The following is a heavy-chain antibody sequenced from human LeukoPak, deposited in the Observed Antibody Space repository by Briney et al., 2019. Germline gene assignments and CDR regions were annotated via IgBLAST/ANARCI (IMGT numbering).Heavy chain of an antibody. CDR3: ARDKAKLWFGESGNWFDP. CDR2: ISISSSYI. CDR1: GFTFSSYS. V-gene: IGHV3-21*01. J-gene: IGHJ5*02. D-gene: IGHD3-10*01. Sequence: GGSLRLSCAASGFTFSSYSMNWVRQAPGKGLEWVSSISISSSYIYYADSVKGRFTISRDNAKNSLYLQMNSLRAEDTAVYYCARDKAKLWFGESGNWFDPWGQGTLVTVSS.